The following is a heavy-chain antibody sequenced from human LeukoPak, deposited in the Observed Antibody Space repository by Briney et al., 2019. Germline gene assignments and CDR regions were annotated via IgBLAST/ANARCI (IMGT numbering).Heavy chain of an antibody. CDR3: ARVRSGYSHENYFDY. J-gene: IGHJ4*02. Sequence: GGSLRLSCAASGFTFSNYEMNWVRQAPGKGLEWVSHISGSGSTIYYADSVKGRFTISRDNAKDSLYLQMNSLRAEDTAVYYCARVRSGYSHENYFDYWGQGTLVTVSS. V-gene: IGHV3-48*03. D-gene: IGHD5-18*01. CDR1: GFTFSNYE. CDR2: ISGSGSTI.